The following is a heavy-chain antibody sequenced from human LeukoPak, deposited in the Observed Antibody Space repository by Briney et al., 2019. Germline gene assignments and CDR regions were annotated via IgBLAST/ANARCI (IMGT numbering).Heavy chain of an antibody. CDR1: GCTFTSSA. CDR3: AAVFPSGSYSSWFDP. V-gene: IGHV1-58*02. D-gene: IGHD1-26*01. Sequence: SVKVSCKASGCTFTSSAMQWVRQARGQRLEWIGWIVVGSGNTNYAQKFQERVTITRDMSTSTAYMELSRLRSEDTAVYSGAAVFPSGSYSSWFDPWGQGTLVTVSS. J-gene: IGHJ5*02. CDR2: IVVGSGNT.